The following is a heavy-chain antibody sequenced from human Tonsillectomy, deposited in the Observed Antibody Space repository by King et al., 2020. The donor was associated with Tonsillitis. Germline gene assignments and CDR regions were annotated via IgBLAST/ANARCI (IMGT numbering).Heavy chain of an antibody. CDR1: GGSISSGGYS. Sequence: QLQLQESGPGLVKPSQTLSLTCAVSGGSISSGGYSWSWIRQPPGKGLEWIGYIYYIGNTYYNPSLKSRVSISVDTSKNQFSLKLSSVTAADTAVYYCARGGPHCSGGACYSTAVTWFDPWGQGTLVTVSS. V-gene: IGHV4-30-4*07. CDR2: IYYIGNT. J-gene: IGHJ5*02. D-gene: IGHD2-15*01. CDR3: ARGGPHCSGGACYSTAVTWFDP.